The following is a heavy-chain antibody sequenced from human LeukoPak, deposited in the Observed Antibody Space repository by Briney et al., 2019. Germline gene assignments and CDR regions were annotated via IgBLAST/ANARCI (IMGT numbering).Heavy chain of an antibody. CDR1: GGSISSGGYY. J-gene: IGHJ6*03. CDR3: ARVGVGYCSGGSCYSSFSYYYYMDV. V-gene: IGHV4-31*03. D-gene: IGHD2-15*01. Sequence: PSETLSLTCTVSGGSISSGGYYWSWIRQHPGKGLEWIGYIYYSGSTYYNPPLKSRVTISVDTSKNQFSLKLSSVTAADTAVYYCARVGVGYCSGGSCYSSFSYYYYMDVWGKGTTVTVSS. CDR2: IYYSGST.